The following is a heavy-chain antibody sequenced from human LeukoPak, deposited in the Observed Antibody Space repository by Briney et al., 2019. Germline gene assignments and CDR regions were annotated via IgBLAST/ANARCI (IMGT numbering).Heavy chain of an antibody. D-gene: IGHD1-26*01. CDR2: ISAYNGNT. J-gene: IGHJ3*02. CDR1: GYTFTSYG. Sequence: GASVKVSCKASGYTFTSYGISWVRQASGQGLEWMGWISAYNGNTNYAQKLQGRVTMTTDTSTSTAYMELRSLRSDDTAVYYCARGIVGATKDDAFDIWGQGTMVTVSS. V-gene: IGHV1-18*01. CDR3: ARGIVGATKDDAFDI.